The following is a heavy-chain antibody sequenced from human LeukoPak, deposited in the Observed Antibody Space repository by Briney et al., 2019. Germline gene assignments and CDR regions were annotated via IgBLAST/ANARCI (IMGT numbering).Heavy chain of an antibody. Sequence: GGSLRLSCAASGFTFDDYVMHWVRQAPGKGLEWVSGISWNSGSIGYADSVKGRFTISRDNAKNSLYLQMNSLRAEDTALYYCANEGYWGQGTLVTVSS. CDR1: GFTFDDYV. CDR3: ANEGY. CDR2: ISWNSGSI. V-gene: IGHV3-9*01. J-gene: IGHJ4*02.